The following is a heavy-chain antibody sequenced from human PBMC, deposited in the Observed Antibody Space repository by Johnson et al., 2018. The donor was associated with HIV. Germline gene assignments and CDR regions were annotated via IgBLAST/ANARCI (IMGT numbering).Heavy chain of an antibody. CDR2: IYSGGST. CDR1: GFTVSSNY. J-gene: IGHJ3*02. D-gene: IGHD3-22*01. Sequence: EVQLVESGGGLVQPGGSLRLSCAASGFTVSSNYMSWVRQAPGKGLAWVSVIYSGGSTYYADFVKGRFTISRDNSKNTLYLQMNSLRAEDTAVYYCASHYYDSSGYYFDAFDIWGQGTMVTVSS. V-gene: IGHV3-66*04. CDR3: ASHYYDSSGYYFDAFDI.